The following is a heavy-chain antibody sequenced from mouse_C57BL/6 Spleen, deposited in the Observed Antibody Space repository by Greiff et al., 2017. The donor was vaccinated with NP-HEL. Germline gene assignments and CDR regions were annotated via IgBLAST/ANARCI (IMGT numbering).Heavy chain of an antibody. CDR3: ARHNYGSSLYAMDY. CDR2: ISSGGSYT. CDR1: GFTFSSYG. V-gene: IGHV5-6*01. Sequence: EVQLQQSGGDLVKPGGSLKLSCAASGFTFSSYGMSWVRQTPDKRLEWVATISSGGSYTYYPDSVKGRFTISRDNAKNTLYLQMSSLKSEDTAMYYCARHNYGSSLYAMDYWGQGTSVTVSS. D-gene: IGHD1-1*01. J-gene: IGHJ4*01.